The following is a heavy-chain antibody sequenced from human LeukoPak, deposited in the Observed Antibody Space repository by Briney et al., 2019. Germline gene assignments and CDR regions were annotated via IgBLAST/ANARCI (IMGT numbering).Heavy chain of an antibody. V-gene: IGHV1-46*03. Sequence: ASVKVSCKASGYTFTSYYMHWVRQAPGQGLEWMGIINPSGGSTSYAQKFQGRVTMTRDTSTSTVYMELSSLRSEDTAVHYCARHEVDTAMVTAHYYYYMDVWGKGTTVTVSS. J-gene: IGHJ6*03. CDR1: GYTFTSYY. CDR3: ARHEVDTAMVTAHYYYYMDV. D-gene: IGHD5-18*01. CDR2: INPSGGST.